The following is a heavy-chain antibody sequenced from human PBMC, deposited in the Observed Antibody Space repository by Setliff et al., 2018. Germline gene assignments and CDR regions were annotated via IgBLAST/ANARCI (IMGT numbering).Heavy chain of an antibody. CDR2: INPHGSEK. CDR3: VKDVVGYSSTWPKRDYFDY. Sequence: GGSLRLSCTASGLSYINDWVSWVRQAPGKGLEWLASINPHGSEKYYADSVKGRFTISRDNSKKTLYLQMNSLRAEDTAVYYCVKDVVGYSSTWPKRDYFDYWGQGTLVTVSS. V-gene: IGHV3-7*03. CDR1: GLSYINDW. J-gene: IGHJ4*02. D-gene: IGHD6-13*01.